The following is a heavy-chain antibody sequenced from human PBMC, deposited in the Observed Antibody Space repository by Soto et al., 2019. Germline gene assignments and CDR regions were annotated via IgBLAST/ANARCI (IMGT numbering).Heavy chain of an antibody. D-gene: IGHD3-3*01. Sequence: GASVKVSCKTSGYTSNTYGINWVRQAPGQGLELMGWTSAYDGKTTYAEKFQGRVTLTTDTSTSTAYMELRSLRSDDTAIYYCARDPHEFWTSYWFDPWGQGTPVTVSS. CDR1: GYTSNTYG. V-gene: IGHV1-18*01. CDR2: TSAYDGKT. J-gene: IGHJ5*02. CDR3: ARDPHEFWTSYWFDP.